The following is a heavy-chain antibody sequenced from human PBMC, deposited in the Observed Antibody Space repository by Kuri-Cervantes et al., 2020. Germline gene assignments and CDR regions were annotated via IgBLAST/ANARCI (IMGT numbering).Heavy chain of an antibody. CDR3: ATSPNRAGIQTNDFDY. Sequence: SETLSLTCAVSGGSISSNSHYWVWIRQPPGKGLEWIGEINHSGSTNYNPSLKSRVTISVDTSKNQFSLKLSSVTAADTAVYYCATSPNRAGIQTNDFDYWGQGTLVTVSS. D-gene: IGHD5-18*01. CDR2: INHSGST. J-gene: IGHJ4*02. V-gene: IGHV4-39*07. CDR1: GGSISSNSHY.